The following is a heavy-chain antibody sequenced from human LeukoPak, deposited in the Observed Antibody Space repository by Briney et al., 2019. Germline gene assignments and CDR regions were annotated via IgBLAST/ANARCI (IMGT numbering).Heavy chain of an antibody. D-gene: IGHD1-26*01. CDR2: MSYSGTT. J-gene: IGHJ5*02. CDR1: GGSISSFY. Sequence: SGTLSLTCTVSGGSISSFYWSWIRQPPGKGLEWIGYMSYSGTTKYNPSLKSRVIMSVDTSKNQFSLQLSSVTAADTAVYYCARGVSGSYPNWFDPWGPGTLVTVSS. CDR3: ARGVSGSYPNWFDP. V-gene: IGHV4-59*08.